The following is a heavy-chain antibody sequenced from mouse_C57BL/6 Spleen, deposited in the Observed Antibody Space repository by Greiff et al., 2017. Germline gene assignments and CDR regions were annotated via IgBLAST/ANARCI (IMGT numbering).Heavy chain of an antibody. V-gene: IGHV5-6*02. CDR2: ISRGGSYT. CDR3: ARQRYYGSSYWYFDV. D-gene: IGHD1-1*01. J-gene: IGHJ1*03. CDR1: GFTFSSYG. Sequence: DVMLVESGGDLVKPGGSLKLSCAASGFTFSSYGMSWVRQTPDKRLEWVATISRGGSYTYYPDSVKGRFTISRDNAKNTLYLQMSSLKSEDTAMYYCARQRYYGSSYWYFDVWGTGTTVTVSS.